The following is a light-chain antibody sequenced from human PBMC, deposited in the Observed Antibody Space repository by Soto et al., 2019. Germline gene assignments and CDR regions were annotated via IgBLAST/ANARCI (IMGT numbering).Light chain of an antibody. V-gene: IGKV3D-15*01. CDR3: QQYNNWPPVYT. J-gene: IGKJ2*01. CDR1: QSVSSK. Sequence: EIVMTQSPATLSVSPGERATLSCRASQSVSSKLAWYQQKPGQAPRLLIYDASTRATGIPGRFSGSGSGTEXTXXISSXXFEDFAVYYCQQYNNWPPVYTFGQGTKLEIK. CDR2: DAS.